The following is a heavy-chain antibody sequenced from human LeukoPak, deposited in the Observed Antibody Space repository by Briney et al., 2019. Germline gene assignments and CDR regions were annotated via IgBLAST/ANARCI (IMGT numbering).Heavy chain of an antibody. CDR2: ISSSSSYI. Sequence: GGSLRLSCAASGFTFSSYSMNWVRQAPGKGLEWVSSISSSSSYIYYADSAKGRFTISRDNSKNTLYLQMNSLRAEDTAVYYCARASGWREGFDYWGQGTLVTVSS. CDR1: GFTFSSYS. J-gene: IGHJ4*02. CDR3: ARASGWREGFDY. D-gene: IGHD6-19*01. V-gene: IGHV3-21*04.